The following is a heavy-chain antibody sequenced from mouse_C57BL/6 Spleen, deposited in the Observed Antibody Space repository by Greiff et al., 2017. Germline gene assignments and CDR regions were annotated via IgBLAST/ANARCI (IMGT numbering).Heavy chain of an antibody. CDR3: ARYKGNYGMDY. CDR2: IRNKANGYTT. CDR1: GFTFTDYY. V-gene: IGHV7-3*01. Sequence: EVQLVESGGGLVQPGGSLSLSCAASGFTFTDYYMSWVRHPPGKALEWLGFIRNKANGYTTEYSASVKGRFTISRDNSQSILYLQMNALRAEDSATYYCARYKGNYGMDYWGQGTSVTVSS. J-gene: IGHJ4*01.